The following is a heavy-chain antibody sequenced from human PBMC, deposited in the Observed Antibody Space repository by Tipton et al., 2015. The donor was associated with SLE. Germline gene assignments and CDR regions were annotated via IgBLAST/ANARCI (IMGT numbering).Heavy chain of an antibody. CDR3: ARSPPRPLGYYYYYYYMDV. V-gene: IGHV4-4*07. D-gene: IGHD7-27*01. J-gene: IGHJ6*03. Sequence: TLSLTCTVSGGSIIGYYWSWIRQPAGKGQEWIGRVYTGGRTLHNPPPNSRATMSLDTSKSQFSLKLTSVTAADTAVYYCARSPPRPLGYYYYYYYMDVWGKGTTVTVSS. CDR2: VYTGGRT. CDR1: GGSIIGYY.